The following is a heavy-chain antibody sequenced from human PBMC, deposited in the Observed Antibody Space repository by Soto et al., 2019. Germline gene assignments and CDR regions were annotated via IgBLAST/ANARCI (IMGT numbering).Heavy chain of an antibody. CDR3: ASSYGSGYRAFDY. Sequence: QVQLVQSGAEVKRPGSSVKVSCKASGDTFTFYSINWVRQAPGLGLEWMGRINPILSMSNYAQRFQGRVTMTAEKSTSTAYMELSSLRSEDTPIYYCASSYGSGYRAFDYWGQGALVTVSS. J-gene: IGHJ4*02. CDR1: GDTFTFYS. D-gene: IGHD3-10*01. V-gene: IGHV1-69*02. CDR2: INPILSMS.